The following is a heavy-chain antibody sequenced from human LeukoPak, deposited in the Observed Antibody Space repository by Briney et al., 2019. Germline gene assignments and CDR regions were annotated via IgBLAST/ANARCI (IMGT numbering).Heavy chain of an antibody. V-gene: IGHV3-48*02. CDR3: ARVRGSGWYFDY. Sequence: PGGSLRLSCAASGFTFSTYSMNWVRQAPGKGLEWVSYITSSGSTIYYADSVKGRFTISRDNAKSSLYLQMNSLRDEDTAMYYCARVRGSGWYFDYWGQGTLVAVSS. CDR1: GFTFSTYS. CDR2: ITSSGSTI. J-gene: IGHJ4*02. D-gene: IGHD6-19*01.